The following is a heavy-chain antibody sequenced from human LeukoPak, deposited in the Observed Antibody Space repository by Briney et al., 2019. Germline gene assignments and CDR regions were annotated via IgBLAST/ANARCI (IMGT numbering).Heavy chain of an antibody. CDR2: ISSSSSYI. D-gene: IGHD6-19*01. CDR1: GFTFSSYS. V-gene: IGHV3-21*01. J-gene: IGHJ6*03. Sequence: GGSLRLSCAASGFTFSSYSMNWVRQAPGKGLEWVSSISSSSSYIYYADSVKGRFTISRDNAKNSLYLQMNSLRAEDTAVYYCARNSQWLVRYYYYYYYMDVWGKGTTVTISS. CDR3: ARNSQWLVRYYYYYYYMDV.